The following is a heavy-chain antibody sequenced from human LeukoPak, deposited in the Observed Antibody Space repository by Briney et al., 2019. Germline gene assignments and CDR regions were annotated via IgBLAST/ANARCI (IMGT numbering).Heavy chain of an antibody. CDR2: ISYDGSNK. Sequence: PGGSLRLSCAASGFTFSSYAMHWVRQAPGKGLEWVAVISYDGSNKYYADSVKGRFAISRDNARNTLNLHMISLRAEDTAVYFCVRDGDAHNFDFWGQGVLVTVSS. V-gene: IGHV3-30*09. D-gene: IGHD5-24*01. J-gene: IGHJ4*02. CDR3: VRDGDAHNFDF. CDR1: GFTFSSYA.